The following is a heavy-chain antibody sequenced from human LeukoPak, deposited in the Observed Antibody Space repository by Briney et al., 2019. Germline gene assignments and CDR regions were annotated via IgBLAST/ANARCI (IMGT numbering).Heavy chain of an antibody. CDR3: ARHRWELQADFDY. D-gene: IGHD1-26*01. CDR2: IYYSGST. J-gene: IGHJ4*02. V-gene: IGHV4-39*07. Sequence: PSETLSLTCTVSGGSISSSSYYWGWIRQPPGKGLEWIGSIYYSGSTYYNPSLKSRVTISVDTSKNQFSLKLSSVTAADTAVYYCARHRWELQADFDYWGQGTLVTVSS. CDR1: GGSISSSSYY.